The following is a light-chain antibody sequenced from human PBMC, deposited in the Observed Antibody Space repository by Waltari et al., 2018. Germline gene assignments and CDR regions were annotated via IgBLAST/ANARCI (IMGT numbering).Light chain of an antibody. CDR1: SGPLSTPSH. CDR2: KAN. CDR3: ALYMGSGIWV. J-gene: IGLJ3*02. V-gene: IGLV8-61*01. Sequence: QTVVTPEPSLSVSPGGTVTLTCALRSGPLSTPSHAPCYQQTPGQAPRTLVYKANARSSGVPDRFSGSILGNTAALTITGAQADDESDYYCALYMGSGIWVFGGGTRLTVL.